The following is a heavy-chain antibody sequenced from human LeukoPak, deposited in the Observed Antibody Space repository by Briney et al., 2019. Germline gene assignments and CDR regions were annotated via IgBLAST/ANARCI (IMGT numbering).Heavy chain of an antibody. D-gene: IGHD3-16*01. V-gene: IGHV1-69*13. CDR2: IIPIFGTA. Sequence: ASVKVSCKASGGTFSSYAISWVRQAPGQGLEWMGGIIPIFGTANYAQKFQGRVTITADESTSTAYMELSSLRSEDTAVYYCASEHRITFGGDNWFDPWGQGTLVTVSS. J-gene: IGHJ5*02. CDR1: GGTFSSYA. CDR3: ASEHRITFGGDNWFDP.